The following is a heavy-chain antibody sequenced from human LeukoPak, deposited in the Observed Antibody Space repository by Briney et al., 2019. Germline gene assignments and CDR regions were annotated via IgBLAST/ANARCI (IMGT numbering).Heavy chain of an antibody. CDR3: ARRRSSSWYWFDP. D-gene: IGHD6-13*01. V-gene: IGHV4-34*01. Sequence: SETLSLTCAVYGGSSSGYYWSWIRQPPGKGLEWIGEINHSGSTNYNPSLKSRVTISVDTSKNQFSLKLSSVTAADTAVYYCARRRSSSWYWFDPWGQGTLVTVSS. CDR1: GGSSSGYY. CDR2: INHSGST. J-gene: IGHJ5*02.